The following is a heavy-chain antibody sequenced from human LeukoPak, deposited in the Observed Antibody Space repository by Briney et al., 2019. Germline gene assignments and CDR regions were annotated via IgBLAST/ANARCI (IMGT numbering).Heavy chain of an antibody. Sequence: GGSLRLSCAASGFTFSSYSMNWVRQAPGKGLEWVSSISSSSSYIYYADSVKGRFTISRDNAKNSLYLQMNSLRAEDTAVYYCARGPPTGDIVVVVAATRFDYWGQGTLVTVSS. CDR2: ISSSSSYI. V-gene: IGHV3-21*01. D-gene: IGHD2-15*01. J-gene: IGHJ4*02. CDR3: ARGPPTGDIVVVVAATRFDY. CDR1: GFTFSSYS.